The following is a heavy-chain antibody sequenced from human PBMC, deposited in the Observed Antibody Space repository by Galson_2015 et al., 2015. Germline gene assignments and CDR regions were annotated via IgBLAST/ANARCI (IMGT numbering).Heavy chain of an antibody. J-gene: IGHJ4*02. Sequence: LRLSCAASGFTFSRYAMSWVRQAPAQGLEWVSAISGTSGSTYYADSVKGRFTISRDNSKNTLYLQVSSLRANDTAVYYCARLPGIAAAGTRLYFDYWGQGTQVTVSS. V-gene: IGHV3-23*01. CDR1: GFTFSRYA. D-gene: IGHD6-13*01. CDR2: ISGTSGST. CDR3: ARLPGIAAAGTRLYFDY.